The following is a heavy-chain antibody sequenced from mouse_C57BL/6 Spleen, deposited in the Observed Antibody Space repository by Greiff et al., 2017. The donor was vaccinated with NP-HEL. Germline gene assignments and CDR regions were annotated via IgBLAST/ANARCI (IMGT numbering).Heavy chain of an antibody. D-gene: IGHD2-3*01. J-gene: IGHJ4*01. CDR1: GFTFSDFY. CDR2: SRNKANDYTT. Sequence: EVNLVESGGGLVQSGRSLRLSCATSGFTFSDFYMEWVRQAPGKGLEWIAASRNKANDYTTEYSASVKGRFIVSRDTSQSILYLQMNALRAEDTVIYYCARDAGYFYAMDYWGQGTSVTVSS. CDR3: ARDAGYFYAMDY. V-gene: IGHV7-1*01.